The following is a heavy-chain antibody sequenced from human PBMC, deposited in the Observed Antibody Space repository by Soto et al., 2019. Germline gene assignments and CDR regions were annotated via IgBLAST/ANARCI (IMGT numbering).Heavy chain of an antibody. J-gene: IGHJ6*03. V-gene: IGHV4-34*01. CDR2: INHSGST. D-gene: IGHD2-2*01. Sequence: SETLSLTCTVSGGSISSYYWSWIRQPPGKGLEWIGEINHSGSTNYNPSLKSRVTISVDTSKNQFSLKLSSVTAADTAVYYCASILFPYCSSTSCYGNYYYYMDVWGKGTTVTVSS. CDR1: GGSISSYY. CDR3: ASILFPYCSSTSCYGNYYYYMDV.